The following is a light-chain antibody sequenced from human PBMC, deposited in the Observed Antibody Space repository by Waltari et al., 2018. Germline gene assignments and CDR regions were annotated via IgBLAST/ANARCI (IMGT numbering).Light chain of an antibody. CDR3: QQSYSTPRT. Sequence: RASQSISRYLSWYQQKPGKAPELLIAAALNLQGGAPARFSGSGSGTDFTLTSNSLQPEDFATYYCQQSYSTPRTFGQGTKVEIK. V-gene: IGKV1-39*01. J-gene: IGKJ1*01. CDR2: AAL. CDR1: QSISRY.